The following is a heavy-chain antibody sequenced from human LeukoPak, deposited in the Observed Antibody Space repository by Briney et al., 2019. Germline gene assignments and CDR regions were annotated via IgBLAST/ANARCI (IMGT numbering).Heavy chain of an antibody. V-gene: IGHV3-15*01. CDR1: GFTFSDAW. Sequence: SGGSLRLSCAASGFTFSDAWMTWVRQAPGKGLEWVARIIRRADGGTTDYAAPVRGRITISRDDSENTLYLQINSLKTEDTGVYYCIIDRVGAWSYYFGMDVWGQGTTVTVSS. CDR3: IIDRVGAWSYYFGMDV. D-gene: IGHD1-1*01. CDR2: IIRRADGGTT. J-gene: IGHJ6*02.